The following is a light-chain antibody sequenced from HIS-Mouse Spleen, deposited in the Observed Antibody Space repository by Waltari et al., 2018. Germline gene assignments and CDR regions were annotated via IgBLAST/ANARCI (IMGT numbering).Light chain of an antibody. Sequence: QSALTQPASVSGSPGQSITISCTGTSSCVGSYNLFPWYQQHPGKAPKLMIYEGSKRPSGVSNRFSGSKSGNTASLTISGLQAEDEADYYCCSYAGSSTWVFGGGTKLTVL. CDR1: SSCVGSYNL. J-gene: IGLJ3*02. CDR3: CSYAGSSTWV. CDR2: EGS. V-gene: IGLV2-23*01.